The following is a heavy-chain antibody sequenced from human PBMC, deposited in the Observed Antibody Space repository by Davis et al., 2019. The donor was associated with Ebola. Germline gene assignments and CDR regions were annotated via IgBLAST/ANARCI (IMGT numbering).Heavy chain of an antibody. CDR3: ARVIAAAYVHYGMDV. D-gene: IGHD6-13*01. J-gene: IGHJ6*02. CDR2: ISAYNGNT. CDR1: GYTFTSYG. V-gene: IGHV1-18*01. Sequence: ASVKVSCKASGYTFTSYGISWVQQAPGQGLEWMGWISAYNGNTNYAQKLQGRVTMTTDTSTSTAYMELRSLRSDDTAVYYCARVIAAAYVHYGMDVWGQGTTVTVSS.